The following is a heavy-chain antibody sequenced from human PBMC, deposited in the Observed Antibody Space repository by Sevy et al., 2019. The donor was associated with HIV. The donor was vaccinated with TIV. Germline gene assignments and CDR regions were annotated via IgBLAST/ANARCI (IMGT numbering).Heavy chain of an antibody. CDR2: IYYSGST. CDR1: GGSISSYY. V-gene: IGHV4-59*01. Sequence: SETLSLTCTVSGGSISSYYWSWNRQPPGKGLEGIGYIYYSGSTNYNPTLKSRVTISVDTSKNQFSLKLSSVTAADTAVYYCARVKGYGEGAFDIWGQGTMVTVSS. J-gene: IGHJ3*02. D-gene: IGHD3-10*01. CDR3: ARVKGYGEGAFDI.